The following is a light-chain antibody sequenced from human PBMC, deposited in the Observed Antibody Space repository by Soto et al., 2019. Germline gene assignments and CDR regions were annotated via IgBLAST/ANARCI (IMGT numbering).Light chain of an antibody. J-gene: IGKJ2*01. CDR3: QQYHALPYT. CDR1: QDISRY. Sequence: DIQVTQSPSSLSASVGDRVTITCQASQDISRYLDWYQQKPGQAPKVLIYGASNLIRGVSSRFSGSGSGTHFTFPITSLQPEDVATYYCQQYHALPYTFGQGTKLDIK. CDR2: GAS. V-gene: IGKV1-33*01.